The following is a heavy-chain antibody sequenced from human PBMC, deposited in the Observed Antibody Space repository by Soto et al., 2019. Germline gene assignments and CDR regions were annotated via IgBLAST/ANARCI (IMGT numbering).Heavy chain of an antibody. CDR1: GDSISTVDYF. V-gene: IGHV4-30-4*01. CDR2: IYKSATT. Sequence: SETLSLTCSVSGDSISTVDYFWASIRQPPGQALEYIGYIYKSATTYYNPSFESRVAISLDTSKSQFSLNVTSVTAADTAVYFCARGRYCLTGRCFPNWFDSWGQGTLVTVSS. CDR3: ARGRYCLTGRCFPNWFDS. J-gene: IGHJ5*01. D-gene: IGHD2-15*01.